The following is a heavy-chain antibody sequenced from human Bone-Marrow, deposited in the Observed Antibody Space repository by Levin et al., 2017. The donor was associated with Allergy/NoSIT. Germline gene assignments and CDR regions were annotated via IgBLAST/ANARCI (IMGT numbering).Heavy chain of an antibody. CDR2: INSDGSVT. D-gene: IGHD5-12*01. CDR3: ARGTSSGYALDAFDI. V-gene: IGHV3-74*01. Sequence: PGGSLRLSCAASGFTFSSYRMHWVRQVPGKGLVWFSRINSDGSVTTYADSVKGRFTISRDNAKNTLYLQVNSLRAEDTAVYYCARGTSSGYALDAFDIWGQGTMVTVSS. J-gene: IGHJ3*02. CDR1: GFTFSSYR.